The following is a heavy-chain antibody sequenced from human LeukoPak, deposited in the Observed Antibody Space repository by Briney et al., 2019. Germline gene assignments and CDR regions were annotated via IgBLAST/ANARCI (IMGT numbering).Heavy chain of an antibody. J-gene: IGHJ4*02. Sequence: PGGPLRLSCVVSGFTFRNYWMSWVRQAPGKGLEWVANIKEDGSDKYYVDSVKGRFIISRDNAKNSLYLQMNSLRAEDTAVYYCAKEFCSSTSCPFDYWGQGVLVTVSS. CDR2: IKEDGSDK. V-gene: IGHV3-7*05. CDR1: GFTFRNYW. CDR3: AKEFCSSTSCPFDY. D-gene: IGHD2-2*01.